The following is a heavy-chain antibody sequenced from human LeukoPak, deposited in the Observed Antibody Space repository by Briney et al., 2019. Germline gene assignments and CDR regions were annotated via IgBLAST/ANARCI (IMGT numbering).Heavy chain of an antibody. Sequence: SETLSLTCGVSGGSISSTNWWSWVRQPPGQGLEWIGEVSLTGETNYNPSLNGRVTMSLDGSRNQLSLTLTSVTAADTAAYYCARRYCSGGICYYFDSWGQGTLVTVSS. CDR2: VSLTGET. CDR1: GGSISSTNW. CDR3: ARRYCSGGICYYFDS. V-gene: IGHV4-4*02. J-gene: IGHJ4*02. D-gene: IGHD2-8*02.